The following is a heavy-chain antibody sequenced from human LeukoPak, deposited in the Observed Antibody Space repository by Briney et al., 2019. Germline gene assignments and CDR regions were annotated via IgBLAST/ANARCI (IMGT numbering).Heavy chain of an antibody. V-gene: IGHV4-39*07. Sequence: ASETLSLTCTVSGGSISSSSYYWGWIRQPPGKGLEWIGSIYHSGSTYYNPSLKSRVTISVDTSKNQFSLKLSSVTAADTAVYYCATGEYCTNGVCSHVFDPWGQGTLVTVSS. CDR3: ATGEYCTNGVCSHVFDP. CDR2: IYHSGST. CDR1: GGSISSSSYY. J-gene: IGHJ5*02. D-gene: IGHD2-8*01.